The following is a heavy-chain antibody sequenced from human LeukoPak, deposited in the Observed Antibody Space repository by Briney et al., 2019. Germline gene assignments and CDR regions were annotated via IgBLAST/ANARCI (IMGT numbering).Heavy chain of an antibody. J-gene: IGHJ4*02. V-gene: IGHV4-59*08. CDR2: IYYSGST. Sequence: SETLSLTCAVYGGSFSGYYWSWIRQPPGKGLEWIGYIYYSGSTNYNPSLKSRVTISVDTSKNQFSLKLSSVTAADTAVYYCARRGGYSYGYVDYWGQGTLVTVSS. CDR3: ARRGGYSYGYVDY. CDR1: GGSFSGYY. D-gene: IGHD5-18*01.